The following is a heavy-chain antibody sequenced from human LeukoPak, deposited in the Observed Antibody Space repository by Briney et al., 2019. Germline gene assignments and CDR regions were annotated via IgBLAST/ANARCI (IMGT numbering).Heavy chain of an antibody. CDR2: ISNNGDST. D-gene: IGHD6-19*01. Sequence: PGGSLRLSCAASGLTSSRYAMHWVRQAPGKGLEYVSAISNNGDSTYYANSVKGRFTISRDNSKNTVYLQMNSLRAEDTAVYYCASPAQQWSWYYFDYWGQGTLVTVSS. CDR1: GLTSSRYA. V-gene: IGHV3-64*01. J-gene: IGHJ4*02. CDR3: ASPAQQWSWYYFDY.